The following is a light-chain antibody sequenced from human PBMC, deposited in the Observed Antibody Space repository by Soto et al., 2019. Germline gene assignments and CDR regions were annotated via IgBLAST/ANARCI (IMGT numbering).Light chain of an antibody. V-gene: IGLV2-14*03. Sequence: QSVLTQPTSVSGSPGQSITISCTGVSSDIGGYNHVSWYQQHPGKVPRLIIYDVDNRPLGVSNRFSGSQSGNMASLTISGLQAEDEADYSCCAYTARTTLSWVFGGGTKLTVL. CDR1: SSDIGGYNH. CDR2: DVD. CDR3: CAYTARTTLSWV. J-gene: IGLJ3*02.